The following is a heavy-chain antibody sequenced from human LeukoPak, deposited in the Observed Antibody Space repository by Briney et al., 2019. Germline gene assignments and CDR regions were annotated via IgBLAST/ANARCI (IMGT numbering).Heavy chain of an antibody. CDR1: GYSISSGYY. Sequence: SETLSLTCTVSGYSISSGYYWGCIRQPPGKGLEWIGSIYHSGSTYYNPSLKSRVTISVDTSKNQFSLKLSSVTAADTAVYYCAREGEQQLADTDYWGQGTLVTVSS. CDR2: IYHSGST. D-gene: IGHD6-13*01. J-gene: IGHJ4*02. CDR3: AREGEQQLADTDY. V-gene: IGHV4-38-2*02.